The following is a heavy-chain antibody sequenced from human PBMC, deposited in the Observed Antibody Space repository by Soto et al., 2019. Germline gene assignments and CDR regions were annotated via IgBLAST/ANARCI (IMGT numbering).Heavy chain of an antibody. D-gene: IGHD3-10*01. CDR1: GGTIRSGGYY. CDR3: ARAGDDITMVRGVTENYYYYYGMDV. J-gene: IGHJ6*02. Sequence: SETLSLTCTVSGGTIRSGGYYWGWIRQPPGKGLEWIGSIYYSGSTYYNPSLKSRVTISVDTSKNQFSLKLSSVTAADTAVYYCARAGDDITMVRGVTENYYYYYGMDVWGQGTTVTVSS. V-gene: IGHV4-39*01. CDR2: IYYSGST.